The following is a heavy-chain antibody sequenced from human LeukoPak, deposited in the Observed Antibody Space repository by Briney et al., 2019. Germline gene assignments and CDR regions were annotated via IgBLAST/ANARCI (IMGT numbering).Heavy chain of an antibody. Sequence: GGSLRLSCAASGFTFSNAWMSWVRQAPGKGLVWVGRIKSKTDGGTTDYAAPVKGRFTISRDDSENTVYLHMNSLKTEDTAVYYCTKGGGSCGDWGQGTLVTVSS. CDR1: GFTFSNAW. V-gene: IGHV3-15*01. CDR2: IKSKTDGGTT. J-gene: IGHJ4*02. D-gene: IGHD2-15*01. CDR3: TKGGGSCGD.